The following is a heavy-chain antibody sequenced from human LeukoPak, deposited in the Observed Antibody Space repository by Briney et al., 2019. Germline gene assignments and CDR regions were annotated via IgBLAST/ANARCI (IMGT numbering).Heavy chain of an antibody. D-gene: IGHD6-13*01. J-gene: IGHJ3*02. CDR3: ARHGYDGFDM. Sequence: GRSLRLSCAASGFTFSSCAMHWVRQAPGKGLEWVSFISNTGSYIYYTDSLKGRFTISRDNAKNSMYLQMNSLRAEDTAVYYCARHGYDGFDMWGQGTMVTVSS. V-gene: IGHV3-21*01. CDR2: ISNTGSYI. CDR1: GFTFSSCA.